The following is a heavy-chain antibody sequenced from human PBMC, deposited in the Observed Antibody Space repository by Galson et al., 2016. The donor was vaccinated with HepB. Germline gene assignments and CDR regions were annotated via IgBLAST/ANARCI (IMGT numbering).Heavy chain of an antibody. CDR2: ISISSDTI. CDR1: GGSISSSSYY. V-gene: IGHV3-11*01. J-gene: IGHJ4*02. D-gene: IGHD4-23*01. CDR3: PRWRQRSGNYYFDY. Sequence: LSLTCTVSGGSISSSSYYWGWIRQPPGKGLEWPSYISISSDTIYYADSVRGRFTISRDNAKNSLYLQMNSLRADDTAVYYCPRWRQRSGNYYFDYWGQGALVTVPS.